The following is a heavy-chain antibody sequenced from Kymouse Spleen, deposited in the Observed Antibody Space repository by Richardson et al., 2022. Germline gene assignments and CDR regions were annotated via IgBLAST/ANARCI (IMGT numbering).Heavy chain of an antibody. J-gene: IGHJ6*02. V-gene: IGHV4-31*03. D-gene: IGHD5-24*01. CDR2: IYYSGST. CDR1: GGSISSGGYY. CDR3: ARDRSRDGYSYYYYYGMDV. Sequence: QVQLQESGPGLVKPSQTLSLTCTVSGGSISSGGYYWSWIRQHPGKGLEWIGYIYYSGSTYYNPSLKSRVTISVDTSKNQFSLKLSSVTAADTAVYYCARDRSRDGYSYYYYYGMDVWGQGTTVTVSS.